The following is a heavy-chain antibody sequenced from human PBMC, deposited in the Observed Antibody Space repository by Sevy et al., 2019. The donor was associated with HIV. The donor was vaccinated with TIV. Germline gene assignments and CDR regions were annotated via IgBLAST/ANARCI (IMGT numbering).Heavy chain of an antibody. J-gene: IGHJ6*02. CDR1: GFTFSSYA. D-gene: IGHD3-10*01. CDR2: ISYDGSNK. Sequence: GGSLRLSCAASGFTFSSYAMHWVRQAPGKGLEWVAVISYDGSNKYYADSVKGRFTISRDNSKNTLYLQMNSLRAEDTAVYYCASSYGSGNSDYYGMDVWGQVTTVTVSS. V-gene: IGHV3-30-3*01. CDR3: ASSYGSGNSDYYGMDV.